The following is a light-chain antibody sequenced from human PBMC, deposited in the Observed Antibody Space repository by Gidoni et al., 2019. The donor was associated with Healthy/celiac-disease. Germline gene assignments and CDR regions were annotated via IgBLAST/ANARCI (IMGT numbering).Light chain of an antibody. Sequence: QSVLTPPPSVSGAPAQRVTISCTGRSSNIGAGYDVHWYQQLPGTAPKLPIYGNSNRPAGVPDRFSGSKSGTSASLAITGLQAEDEADYYCQSYDSSLSGSEVFGGGTKLTVL. J-gene: IGLJ3*02. V-gene: IGLV1-40*01. CDR1: SSNIGAGYD. CDR2: GNS. CDR3: QSYDSSLSGSEV.